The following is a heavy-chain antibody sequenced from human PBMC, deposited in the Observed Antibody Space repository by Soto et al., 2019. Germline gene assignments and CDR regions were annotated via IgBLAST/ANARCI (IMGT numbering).Heavy chain of an antibody. V-gene: IGHV4-59*01. D-gene: IGHD4-17*01. CDR3: AREGRLRLDGFDF. CDR1: GGSIGTYS. J-gene: IGHJ4*02. CDR2: VYSNGRR. Sequence: QVQLEESGPGLVRPSETLSLTCTVSGGSIGTYSWSWIRKPPGKGLEWIGYVYSNGRRTYAPSLKSRVSISTEMSKNQFSLKVTSVPAADSGVYFCAREGRLRLDGFDFGGQGPMVAVSS.